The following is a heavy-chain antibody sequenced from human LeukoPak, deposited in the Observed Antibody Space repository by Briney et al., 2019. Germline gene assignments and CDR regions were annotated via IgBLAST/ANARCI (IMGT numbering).Heavy chain of an antibody. CDR2: IYPGDSHT. CDR1: GYSFTSYW. V-gene: IGHV5-51*01. CDR3: ARRGYYDSSGYCFDY. D-gene: IGHD3-22*01. J-gene: IGHJ4*02. Sequence: GESLKISCKGAGYSFTSYWIGWVRQMPGKGLEWMGVIYPGDSHTRYSPSFQGQGTISADKSISTAYLQWSSLEASDTAMYYCARRGYYDSSGYCFDYWGQGTLVTVSS.